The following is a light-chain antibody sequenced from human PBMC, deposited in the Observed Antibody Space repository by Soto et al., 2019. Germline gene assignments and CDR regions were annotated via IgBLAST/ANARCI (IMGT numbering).Light chain of an antibody. CDR1: SSNIGNNY. V-gene: IGLV1-51*01. CDR2: DNT. CDR3: GTWDNSLSAVV. Sequence: QAVVTQPPSVSAAPGQRVTLSCSGSSSNIGNNYVSWYQQLPGTAPKLLIYDNTARPSGIPDRFSGSKSGTSATLGITGLQTGDEADYYCGTWDNSLSAVVFGGGTKLTVL. J-gene: IGLJ2*01.